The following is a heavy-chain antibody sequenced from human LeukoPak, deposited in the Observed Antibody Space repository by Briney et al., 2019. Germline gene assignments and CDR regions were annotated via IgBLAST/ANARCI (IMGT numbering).Heavy chain of an antibody. CDR3: AKDQLRFLEWLPRAPIDY. V-gene: IGHV3-23*01. D-gene: IGHD3-3*01. CDR2: ISGSGGST. J-gene: IGHJ4*02. Sequence: GGSLRLSCAASGFTFSSYAMSWVRQAPGKGLEWVSAISGSGGSTYYADSVKGRFTISRDNSKNTLYLQMNSLRAEDTAVYYCAKDQLRFLEWLPRAPIDYWGQGTLVTVPS. CDR1: GFTFSSYA.